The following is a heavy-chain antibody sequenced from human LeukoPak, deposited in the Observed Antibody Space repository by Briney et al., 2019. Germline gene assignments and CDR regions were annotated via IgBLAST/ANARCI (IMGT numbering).Heavy chain of an antibody. CDR3: ATTLERRYYYYGMDV. CDR1: GGSISSYY. V-gene: IGHV4-59*08. D-gene: IGHD1-1*01. Sequence: SETLSLTCTVSGGSISSYYWSWIRQPPGKGLERIGYIYYSGSTNYNPSLKSRVTISVDTSKNQFSLKLSSVTAADTAVYYCATTLERRYYYYGMDVWGQGTTVTVSS. CDR2: IYYSGST. J-gene: IGHJ6*02.